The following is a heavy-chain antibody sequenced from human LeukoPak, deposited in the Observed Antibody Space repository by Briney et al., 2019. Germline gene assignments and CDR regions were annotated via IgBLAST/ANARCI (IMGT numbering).Heavy chain of an antibody. CDR1: GFTFSSYG. Sequence: GGSLRLSCAASGFTFSSYGMHWVRQAPGKGLEWVAFIRHDGSNKYYADSVKGRFTISRDNSKNTLYLQMNSLRAEDTAVYYCAKDISDPLPYYDFWSGHDYWGQGTLVTVSS. CDR3: AKDISDPLPYYDFWSGHDY. V-gene: IGHV3-30*02. CDR2: IRHDGSNK. J-gene: IGHJ4*02. D-gene: IGHD3-3*01.